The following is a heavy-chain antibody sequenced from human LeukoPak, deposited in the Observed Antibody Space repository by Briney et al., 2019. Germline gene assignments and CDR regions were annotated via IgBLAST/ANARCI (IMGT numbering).Heavy chain of an antibody. CDR2: ISSSGGST. D-gene: IGHD1-26*01. CDR1: GFTFSSYA. Sequence: GGSLRLSCAASGFTFSSYAMTWVRQAPGKGLEWVSSISSSGGSTYYADSVKGRFTISRDNSKNTLYLQMNSLRADDTAVYYCARDGKGVESFWYFDLWGRGTLVTVSS. CDR3: ARDGKGVESFWYFDL. V-gene: IGHV3-23*01. J-gene: IGHJ2*01.